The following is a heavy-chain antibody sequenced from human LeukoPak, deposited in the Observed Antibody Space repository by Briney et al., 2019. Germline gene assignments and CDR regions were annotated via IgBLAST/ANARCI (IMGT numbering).Heavy chain of an antibody. CDR3: ARGQAYYYDSSGYYSDAFDI. J-gene: IGHJ3*02. CDR1: GFTFSSYA. V-gene: IGHV3-30-3*01. CDR2: ISYDGSNK. Sequence: PGRSLSLSCAASGFTFSSYAMHWVRQAPGKGLEWVAVISYDGSNKYYADSVKGRFTISRDNSKNTLYLQMNSLRAEDTAVYYCARGQAYYYDSSGYYSDAFDIWGQGTMVTVSS. D-gene: IGHD3-22*01.